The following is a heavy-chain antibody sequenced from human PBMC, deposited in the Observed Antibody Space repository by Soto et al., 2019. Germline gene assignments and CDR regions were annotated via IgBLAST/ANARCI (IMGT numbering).Heavy chain of an antibody. D-gene: IGHD5-18*01. Sequence: SETLSLTCTGSGGSISSSYWSWIRHPPGKGLEWIGYIYYGGTTNYNPSLKSRVTVSVETSKNQYSLDLRSVTAADTAMYYCAREGEYSYGYFDSWGQGIRVTVSS. CDR1: GGSISSSY. V-gene: IGHV4-59*01. CDR2: IYYGGTT. CDR3: AREGEYSYGYFDS. J-gene: IGHJ4*02.